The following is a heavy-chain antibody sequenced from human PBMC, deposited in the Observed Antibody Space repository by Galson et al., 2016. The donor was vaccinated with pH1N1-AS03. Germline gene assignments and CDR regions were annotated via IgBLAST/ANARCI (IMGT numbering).Heavy chain of an antibody. V-gene: IGHV4-61*01. J-gene: IGHJ3*02. CDR2: IYYNGAT. Sequence: LSLTCTVSGDSVSGGSHYWNWVRQPPGKGLEWIAYIYYNGATKYNPSLQSRVTISVDSSKNQFALKLTSVTAADTAVYFCARSKGITLVDDGAFDIWGRGTIVTVSS. CDR1: GDSVSGGSHY. CDR3: ARSKGITLVDDGAFDI. D-gene: IGHD3-16*01.